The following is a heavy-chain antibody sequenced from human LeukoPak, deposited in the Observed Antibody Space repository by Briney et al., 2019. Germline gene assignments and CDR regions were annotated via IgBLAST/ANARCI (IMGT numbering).Heavy chain of an antibody. V-gene: IGHV3-48*03. Sequence: GGSLRLSCAASGFTFGSYEMNWVRQAPGKGLEWVSYISSSGSTIYYADSVKGRFTISRDNAKNSLYLQMNSLRAEDTAVYYCAAGPTSPPYYYGSGSYYRNDAFDIWGQGTMVTVSS. CDR2: ISSSGSTI. D-gene: IGHD3-10*01. J-gene: IGHJ3*02. CDR1: GFTFGSYE. CDR3: AAGPTSPPYYYGSGSYYRNDAFDI.